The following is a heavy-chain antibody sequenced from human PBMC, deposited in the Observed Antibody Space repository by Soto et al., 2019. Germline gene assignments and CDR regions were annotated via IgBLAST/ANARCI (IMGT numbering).Heavy chain of an antibody. J-gene: IGHJ5*02. CDR1: GGSISSSSYY. Sequence: SETLSLTCTVSGGSISSSSYYWGWIRQPPGKGLEWIGSIYYSGSTYYNPSLKSRVTISVDTSKNQFSLKLSSVTAADTAVYYCARPGYSYGSNWFDPWGQGTPVTVSS. CDR3: ARPGYSYGSNWFDP. D-gene: IGHD5-18*01. V-gene: IGHV4-39*01. CDR2: IYYSGST.